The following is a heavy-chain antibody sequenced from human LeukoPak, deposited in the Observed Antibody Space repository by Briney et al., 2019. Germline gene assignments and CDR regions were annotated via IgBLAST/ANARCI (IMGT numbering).Heavy chain of an antibody. CDR3: ARSIAVAANWFDP. D-gene: IGHD6-19*01. CDR2: IYTSGST. V-gene: IGHV4-61*02. Sequence: SQTLSLTCTVSGSSISSGSYYWSWIRQPAGKGLEWIGRIYTSGSTNYNPSLKSRVTMSVDTSKNQFSLKLSSVTAADTAVYYCARSIAVAANWFDPWGQGTLVTVSS. J-gene: IGHJ5*02. CDR1: GSSISSGSYY.